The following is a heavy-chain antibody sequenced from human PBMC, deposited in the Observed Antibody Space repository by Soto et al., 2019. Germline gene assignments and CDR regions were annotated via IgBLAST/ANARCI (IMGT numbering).Heavy chain of an antibody. D-gene: IGHD1-1*01. V-gene: IGHV1-3*01. Sequence: ASVKVSCKASRYSFTTYALHWVRQAPGQRLEWMGWINAGNGDTKYSEKFQGRVTITRDTSANTAYMELSSLRSEDTSVYYCARDPGTGAALRAYHFDYWGQGTLVTVSS. CDR3: ARDPGTGAALRAYHFDY. J-gene: IGHJ4*02. CDR2: INAGNGDT. CDR1: RYSFTTYA.